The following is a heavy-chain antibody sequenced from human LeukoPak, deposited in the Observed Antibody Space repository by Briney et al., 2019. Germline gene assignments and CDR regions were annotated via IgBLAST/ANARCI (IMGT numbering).Heavy chain of an antibody. CDR3: ARRPRAGWFDP. CDR2: IYYSGST. Sequence: SETLSLTCAVSGGSISSSSYYWGWIRQPPGKGLEWIGSIYYSGSTFYNPSLKSRVTISVDTSKNQFSLKLSSVTAADTAVYYCARRPRAGWFDPWGQGTLVTVSS. V-gene: IGHV4-39*01. CDR1: GGSISSSSYY. J-gene: IGHJ5*02.